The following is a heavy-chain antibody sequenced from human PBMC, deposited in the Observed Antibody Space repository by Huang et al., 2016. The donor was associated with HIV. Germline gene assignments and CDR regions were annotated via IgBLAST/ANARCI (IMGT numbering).Heavy chain of an antibody. D-gene: IGHD3-3*01. CDR1: GFTFRQDA. V-gene: IGHV3-30*18. CDR3: VKDSPGVITIFGGDV. Sequence: QVQLVESGGGVVQPGRSLRLSCAASGFTFRQDAMHGVRQATGNGLVWRALISYDGSEKYFGDPVKGRFTISRNNSKNRLYLQMNSLRPDDSAMYYCVKDSPGVITIFGGDVWGQGTTVTVSS. CDR2: ISYDGSEK. J-gene: IGHJ6*02.